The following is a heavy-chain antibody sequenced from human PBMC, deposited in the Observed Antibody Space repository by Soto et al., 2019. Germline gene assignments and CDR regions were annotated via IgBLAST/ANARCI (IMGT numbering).Heavy chain of an antibody. CDR1: GFTFSSYA. V-gene: IGHV3-30-3*01. Sequence: QVQLVESGGGVVQPGRSLRLSCAASGFTFSSYAMHWVRQAPGKGLEWVAVISYDGSNKYYADSVKGRFTISRDNSKNTLYLQMNSLRAEDTAVYYCARDQITIFGAYYYGMDVWGHGTTVTVSS. CDR2: ISYDGSNK. J-gene: IGHJ6*02. CDR3: ARDQITIFGAYYYGMDV. D-gene: IGHD3-3*01.